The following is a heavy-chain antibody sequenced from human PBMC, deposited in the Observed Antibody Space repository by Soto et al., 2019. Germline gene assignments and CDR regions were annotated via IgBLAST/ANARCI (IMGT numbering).Heavy chain of an antibody. J-gene: IGHJ4*02. CDR3: AKAIGDIVYYFDY. D-gene: IGHD2-15*01. V-gene: IGHV3-9*01. CDR2: ISWNSGSI. Sequence: GGSLRLSCAASGFTFDDYAMHWVRQAPGKGLEWVSGISWNSGSIGYADSVKGRFTISRDNAKNSLYLQMNSLRAEDTALYYCAKAIGDIVYYFDYWGQGTLVTVSS. CDR1: GFTFDDYA.